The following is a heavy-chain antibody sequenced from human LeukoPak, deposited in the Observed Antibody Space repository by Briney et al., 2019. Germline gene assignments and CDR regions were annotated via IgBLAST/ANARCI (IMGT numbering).Heavy chain of an antibody. V-gene: IGHV3-23*01. CDR3: AKDRRDGYNFNPFDI. J-gene: IGHJ3*02. D-gene: IGHD5-24*01. CDR2: ISGSGDIT. Sequence: GGSLRLSCAASGFTFSTYAMSWVRQAPGKGLEWVSAISGSGDITHYADSVKGRFTISRDNSKNTLYLQTISLRADDAALYYCAKDRRDGYNFNPFDIWGQGTTVTVSS. CDR1: GFTFSTYA.